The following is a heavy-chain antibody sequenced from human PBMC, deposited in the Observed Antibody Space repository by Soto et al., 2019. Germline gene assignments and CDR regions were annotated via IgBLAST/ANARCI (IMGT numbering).Heavy chain of an antibody. CDR1: GFTFSSYG. J-gene: IGHJ4*02. D-gene: IGHD2-15*01. CDR3: AKSPQGCSGGSCCLYFDY. CDR2: ISYDGSNK. Sequence: QVQLVESGGGVVQPGRSLRLSCAASGFTFSSYGMHWVRQAPGKGLEWVAVISYDGSNKYYADSVKGRFTISRDNSKNTLYLQMNSLRAEDTAVYYCAKSPQGCSGGSCCLYFDYWGQGTLVTVSS. V-gene: IGHV3-30*18.